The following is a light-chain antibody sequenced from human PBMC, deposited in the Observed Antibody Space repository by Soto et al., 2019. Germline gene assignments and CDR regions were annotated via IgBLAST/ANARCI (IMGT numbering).Light chain of an antibody. CDR1: QGGGSK. CDR2: DAS. Sequence: ERVMTQSPVNLSLSRGERATLSCRASQGGGSKLAWYQQRPGQAPRLLISDASNRATGIPARFSGSGSGTEFSLTISSLQSEDFAVYSCQQYGDWPGAFGGGTKVDI. CDR3: QQYGDWPGA. J-gene: IGKJ4*01. V-gene: IGKV3D-15*01.